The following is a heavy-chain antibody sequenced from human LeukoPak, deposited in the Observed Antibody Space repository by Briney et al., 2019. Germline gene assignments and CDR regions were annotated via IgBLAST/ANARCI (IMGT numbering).Heavy chain of an antibody. D-gene: IGHD3-3*01. CDR1: GFTFSSYA. Sequence: GGSLGLSCAASGFTFSSYAMSWVRQAPGKGLEWVSAISGSGGSTYYADSVKGRFTISRDNSKNTLYLQMNSLRAEDTAVYYCAKAKRGTRITIFGVVSLSYWGQGTLVTVSS. V-gene: IGHV3-23*01. J-gene: IGHJ4*02. CDR3: AKAKRGTRITIFGVVSLSY. CDR2: ISGSGGST.